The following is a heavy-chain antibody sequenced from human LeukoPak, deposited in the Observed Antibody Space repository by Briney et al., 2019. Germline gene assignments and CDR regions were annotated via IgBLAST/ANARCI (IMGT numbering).Heavy chain of an antibody. V-gene: IGHV3-74*01. Sequence: GGSLRLSCAASGFTFSASWMHWVRQGPGEGLVWVSRISSDGGTTTYADSVKGRFTISRDNAKNTLYLQMNSLRAEDTALYYCARDQDAYSSGWYGVFDFWGQGSLVTVSS. CDR3: ARDQDAYSSGWYGVFDF. CDR1: GFTFSASW. J-gene: IGHJ4*02. CDR2: ISSDGGTT. D-gene: IGHD6-19*01.